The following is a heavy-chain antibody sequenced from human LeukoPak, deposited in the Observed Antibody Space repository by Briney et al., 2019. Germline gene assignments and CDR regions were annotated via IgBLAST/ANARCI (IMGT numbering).Heavy chain of an antibody. Sequence: GGSLRLSCAASGFTFSNCAMRWVRQAPGKGLEWVSGISGSGDSTYYADSVKGRFTISRDNSKNTLYLQMNSLRAEDTAVYYCARDLLYYGSGSYAHWGQGTLVTVSS. CDR2: ISGSGDST. CDR3: ARDLLYYGSGSYAH. V-gene: IGHV3-23*01. D-gene: IGHD3-10*01. J-gene: IGHJ4*02. CDR1: GFTFSNCA.